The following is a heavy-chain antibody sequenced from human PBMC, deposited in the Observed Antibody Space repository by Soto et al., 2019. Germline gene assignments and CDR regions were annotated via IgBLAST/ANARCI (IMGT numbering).Heavy chain of an antibody. CDR3: ARGDGGHNDNWFDP. Sequence: QVQLVQSGAEVKKPGASVTVSCKASGYTFITYEINWVRQAPGQGLEWMGWMNPNTVHTGYAQKFQCRITIITNTAISTAYMELTSLRSEDTAVYYCARGDGGHNDNWFDPWGQGTLVTVSS. J-gene: IGHJ5*02. D-gene: IGHD3-16*01. V-gene: IGHV1-8*01. CDR2: MNPNTVHT. CDR1: GYTFITYE.